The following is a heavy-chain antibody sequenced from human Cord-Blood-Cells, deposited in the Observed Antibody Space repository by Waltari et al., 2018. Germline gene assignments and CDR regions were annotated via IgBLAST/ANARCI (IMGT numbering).Heavy chain of an antibody. CDR2: IIPILGTA. J-gene: IGHJ3*02. CDR3: ARERYSSIWYDAFDI. Sequence: QVQLVQSGAAVKKTGSSVKVSCTASGGHFRSYAISWVVQAPGQGLEWMGGIIPILGTANYAQKFQGRVTITAYESTSTAYMELSSLRSEATAVYYCARERYSSIWYDAFDIWGHGTMVTVSS. V-gene: IGHV1-69*01. CDR1: GGHFRSYA. D-gene: IGHD6-13*01.